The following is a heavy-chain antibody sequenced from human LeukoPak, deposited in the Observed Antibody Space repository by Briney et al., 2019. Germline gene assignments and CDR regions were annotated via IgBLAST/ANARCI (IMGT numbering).Heavy chain of an antibody. CDR2: INHSGST. D-gene: IGHD5-18*01. Sequence: PSETLSLTCTVSGGSISSSSYYWGWIRQPPGKGLEWIGEINHSGSTNYNPSLKSRVTISVDTSKNQFSLKLSSVTAADTAVYYCARVGYSPASPANFDYWGQGTLVTVSS. CDR1: GGSISSSSYY. J-gene: IGHJ4*02. CDR3: ARVGYSPASPANFDY. V-gene: IGHV4-39*07.